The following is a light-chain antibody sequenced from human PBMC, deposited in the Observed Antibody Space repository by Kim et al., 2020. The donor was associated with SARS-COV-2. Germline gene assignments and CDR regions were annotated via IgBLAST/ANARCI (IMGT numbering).Light chain of an antibody. CDR1: SSNIGSNP. CDR2: SNN. V-gene: IGLV1-44*01. Sequence: GKRFTISCSGSSSNIGSNPVNWYQQLPGTAPKLLIYSNNQRPSGVPDRFSGSKSGTSASLAISGLQSEDEADYYCAAWDDSLNGPVFGGGTQLTVL. J-gene: IGLJ2*01. CDR3: AAWDDSLNGPV.